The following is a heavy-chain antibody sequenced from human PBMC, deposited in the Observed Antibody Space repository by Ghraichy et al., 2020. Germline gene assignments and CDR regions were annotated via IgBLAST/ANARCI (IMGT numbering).Heavy chain of an antibody. CDR1: GGSISSYY. Sequence: SETLSLTCTVSGGSISSYYWSWIRQPPGKRLEWIGYIYYSGSTNYNPSLKSRVTISVDTSKNQFSLKLSSVTAADTAVYYCARQWIVGNRVDPWGQGTLVTVSS. CDR2: IYYSGST. J-gene: IGHJ5*02. CDR3: ARQWIVGNRVDP. D-gene: IGHD3-22*01. V-gene: IGHV4-59*01.